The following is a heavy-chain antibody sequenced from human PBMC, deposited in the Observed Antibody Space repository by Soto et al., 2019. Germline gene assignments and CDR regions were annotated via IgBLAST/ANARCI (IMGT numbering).Heavy chain of an antibody. Sequence: PGGSLRLSCAASGFAFSDFYMSWIRKAPGKGLEWVSYISSTGGTIYYADSVEGRFTISRDHAGNSLYLQMSSLRAEDTAVYYCARGDYFDRRFDFWGQGALVTVSS. J-gene: IGHJ4*02. CDR2: ISSTGGTI. CDR1: GFAFSDFY. D-gene: IGHD3-9*01. V-gene: IGHV3-11*01. CDR3: ARGDYFDRRFDF.